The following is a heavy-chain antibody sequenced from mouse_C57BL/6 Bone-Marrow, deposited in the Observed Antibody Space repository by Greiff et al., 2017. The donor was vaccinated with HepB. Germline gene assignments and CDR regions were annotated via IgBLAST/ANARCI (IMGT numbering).Heavy chain of an antibody. D-gene: IGHD2-5*01. CDR1: GYTFTSYW. CDR2: IDPSDSYT. V-gene: IGHV1-69*01. Sequence: QVQLQQSGAELVMPGASVKLSCKASGYTFTSYWMHWVKQRPGQGLEWIGEIDPSDSYTNYNQKFKGKSTLTVDKSSSTAYMQLSSLTSEDSAVYYCARYYSNSIAYWGQGTLVTVSA. J-gene: IGHJ3*01. CDR3: ARYYSNSIAY.